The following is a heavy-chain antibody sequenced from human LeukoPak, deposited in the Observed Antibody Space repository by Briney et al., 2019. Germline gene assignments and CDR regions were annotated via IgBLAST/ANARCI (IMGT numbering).Heavy chain of an antibody. CDR3: ARGSGSSGWYYFDY. V-gene: IGHV4-59*01. CDR2: IYYSGST. J-gene: IGHJ4*02. Sequence: SETLSLTCTVSGGSISSYYWSWIRQPPGKGLEWIGYIYYSGSTNYNPSLKSRVTISVDTPKNQFSLKLSSVTAADTAVYYCARGSGSSGWYYFDYWGQGTLVTVSS. D-gene: IGHD6-19*01. CDR1: GGSISSYY.